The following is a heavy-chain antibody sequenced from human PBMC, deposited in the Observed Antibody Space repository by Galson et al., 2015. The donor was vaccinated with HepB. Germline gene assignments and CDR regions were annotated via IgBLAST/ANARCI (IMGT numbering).Heavy chain of an antibody. J-gene: IGHJ4*02. CDR3: AKDLDDFWSGYWD. D-gene: IGHD3-3*01. CDR2: ISYSGGNT. V-gene: IGHV3-23*01. CDR1: GFTFSSYA. Sequence: SLRLSCAASGFTFSSYAMSWARQAPGKGLEWVSSISYSGGNTYYADSVKGRFTISRDNSKNTLYLQMNSLRVEDTGVYFCAKDLDDFWSGYWDWGQGTLVIVSS.